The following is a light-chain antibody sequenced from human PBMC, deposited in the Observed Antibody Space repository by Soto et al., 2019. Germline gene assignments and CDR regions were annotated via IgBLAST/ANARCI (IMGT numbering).Light chain of an antibody. CDR1: SSDVGGYNY. CDR3: NSYAGSNNV. CDR2: EVS. Sequence: QSVLTQPPSASGSPGQSVTISCTGTSSDVGGYNYVSWYQQHPGKAPKLMIYEVSQRPSGVPDRFSGSKSGNTASLTVSGLQAEDEADHYCNSYAGSNNVFGTGTKVTVL. J-gene: IGLJ1*01. V-gene: IGLV2-8*01.